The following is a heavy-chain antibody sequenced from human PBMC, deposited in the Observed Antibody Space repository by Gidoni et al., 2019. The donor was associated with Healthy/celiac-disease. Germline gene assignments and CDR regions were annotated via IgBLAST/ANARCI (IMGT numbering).Heavy chain of an antibody. V-gene: IGHV3-9*01. CDR2: ISWNRGSI. Sequence: EVQLVESGGGLVQPGRSLRLSCAASGFPFDDYAMHWVRQAPGKGLEWVSGISWNRGSIGYADSVKGRFTISRDNAKNSLYLQMNSLRAEDTALYYCAKDVGGLLGKSGVEYYYYYGMDVWGQGTTVTVSS. D-gene: IGHD3-3*01. CDR1: GFPFDDYA. J-gene: IGHJ6*02. CDR3: AKDVGGLLGKSGVEYYYYYGMDV.